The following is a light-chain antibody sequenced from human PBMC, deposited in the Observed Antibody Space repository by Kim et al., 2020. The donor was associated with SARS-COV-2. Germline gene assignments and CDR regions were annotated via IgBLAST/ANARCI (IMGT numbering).Light chain of an antibody. Sequence: EIVLTQSPGTLSLSPGERATLSCRASQSVSSNYLAWYQQKPGQAPRLLIYGASSRATGIPDRFSVSGSGTDFTLTISRLEPEDFAVYYCQQYGSSPRTFGPGTKVDIK. V-gene: IGKV3-20*01. CDR1: QSVSSNY. J-gene: IGKJ3*01. CDR3: QQYGSSPRT. CDR2: GAS.